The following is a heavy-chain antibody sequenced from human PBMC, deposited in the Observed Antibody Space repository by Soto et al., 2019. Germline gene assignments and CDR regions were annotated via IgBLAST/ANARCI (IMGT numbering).Heavy chain of an antibody. CDR3: AKIPSFAGIAAAGHYFDY. D-gene: IGHD6-13*01. J-gene: IGHJ4*02. CDR1: GFTFSSYG. Sequence: QVQLVESGGGVVQPGRSLRLSCAASGFTFSSYGMHWVRQAPGKGLEWVAVISYDGSNKYYADSVKGRFTISRDNSKNTLYLQMNSLRAEDTAVYYCAKIPSFAGIAAAGHYFDYWGQGTLVTVSS. V-gene: IGHV3-30*18. CDR2: ISYDGSNK.